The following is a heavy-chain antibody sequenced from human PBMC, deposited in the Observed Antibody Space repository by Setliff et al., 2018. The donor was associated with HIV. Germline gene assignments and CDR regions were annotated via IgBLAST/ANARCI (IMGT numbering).Heavy chain of an antibody. CDR2: IYQSGHT. D-gene: IGHD3-22*01. CDR1: GGSISSNKW. Sequence: SETLSLTCAVSGGSISSNKWWSWVRQPPGKGLEWIGEIYQSGHTNYSPPLESRVTISVDESKNQFSLKLSSVTAADTAVYYCARGGGYDRSGYYPFDYWGQGTPVTVSS. CDR3: ARGGGYDRSGYYPFDY. V-gene: IGHV4-4*02. J-gene: IGHJ4*02.